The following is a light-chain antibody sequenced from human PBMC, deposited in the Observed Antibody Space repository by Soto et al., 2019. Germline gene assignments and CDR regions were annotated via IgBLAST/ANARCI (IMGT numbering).Light chain of an antibody. CDR1: QSVSLS. J-gene: IGKJ1*01. Sequence: PGGRATLSCRASQSVSLSLAWYQQKPGQAPRLLIYDASKRASGIPARFSGSGSGTDFTLTISRLEPEDAAVYYCQQYGGSPWTFGQGTKVDIK. V-gene: IGKV3-20*01. CDR3: QQYGGSPWT. CDR2: DAS.